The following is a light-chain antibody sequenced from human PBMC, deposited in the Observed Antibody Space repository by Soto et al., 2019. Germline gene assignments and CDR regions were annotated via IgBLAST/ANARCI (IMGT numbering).Light chain of an antibody. CDR2: GAS. CDR1: QSVSNNY. J-gene: IGKJ1*01. CDR3: QQHGTSPPSWT. V-gene: IGKV3-20*01. Sequence: ETALKQSPGTLSLSPGERATLFCRASQSVSNNYLAWYQQKPGQAPRLLIYGASSRATGIPDRFSGSGSGTDFSLTISRLEPEDSAVYYCQQHGTSPPSWTFGQGTKVEIK.